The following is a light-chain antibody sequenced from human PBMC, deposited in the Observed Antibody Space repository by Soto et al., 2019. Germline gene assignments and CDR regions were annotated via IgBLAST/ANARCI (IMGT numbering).Light chain of an antibody. CDR3: AAWDDSLNAL. V-gene: IGLV1-44*01. Sequence: QSVLTQPPSASGTPGQRITISCSGSSXNIGDNPVNWYQQLPGAAPKLLIYINDQRPSGVPDRFSGSKSGTSASLAISGLQPEDEADYYCAAWDDSLNALFGTGTKVTVL. J-gene: IGLJ1*01. CDR2: IND. CDR1: SXNIGDNP.